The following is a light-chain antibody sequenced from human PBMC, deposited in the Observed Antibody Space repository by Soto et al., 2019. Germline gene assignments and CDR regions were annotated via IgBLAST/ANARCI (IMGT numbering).Light chain of an antibody. CDR1: ESLVHSDGKTY. CDR2: QIS. J-gene: IGKJ1*01. Sequence: IVLTQTPLSSAVTLGQPASFSCGSSESLVHSDGKTYLGWLHLRPGQPPRLLIYQISRRPPGVPDRFSGSGAGTNFTLKISRVEPEDVGILYCMQASQLRTFGPGTKVEIK. CDR3: MQASQLRT. V-gene: IGKV2-24*01.